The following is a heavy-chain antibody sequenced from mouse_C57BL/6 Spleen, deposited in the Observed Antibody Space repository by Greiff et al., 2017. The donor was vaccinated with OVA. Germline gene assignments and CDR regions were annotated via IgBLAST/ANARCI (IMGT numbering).Heavy chain of an antibody. CDR2: IRSKSNNYAT. Sequence: EVQGVESGGGLVQPKGSLKLSCAASGFTFNTDAMHWVRQAPGKGLEWVARIRSKSNNYATYYADSVKDRFTISRDDSESMLYLQMNNLKTEDTAMYYCVRQNGSSYGFAYWGQGTLVTVSA. J-gene: IGHJ3*01. D-gene: IGHD1-1*01. V-gene: IGHV10-3*01. CDR1: GFTFNTDA. CDR3: VRQNGSSYGFAY.